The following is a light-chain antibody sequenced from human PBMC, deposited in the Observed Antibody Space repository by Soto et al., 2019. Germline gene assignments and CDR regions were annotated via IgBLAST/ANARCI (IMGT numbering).Light chain of an antibody. CDR3: QQIHSTSSYT. CDR1: QNIRIY. V-gene: IGKV1-39*01. J-gene: IGKJ2*01. Sequence: DIQMTQSPSSLSTSVGDSVTIXXRASQNIRIYLNWYQQRPGKTPNLXXYAASNLRSGVPSRFSGSGSGTVFTLTIDSLQPEDFATYYCQQIHSTSSYTFGQGTKVDIK. CDR2: AAS.